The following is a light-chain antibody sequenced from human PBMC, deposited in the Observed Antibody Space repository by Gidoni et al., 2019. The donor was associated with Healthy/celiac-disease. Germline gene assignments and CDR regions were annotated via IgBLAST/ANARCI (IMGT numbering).Light chain of an antibody. J-gene: IGKJ2*01. Sequence: EIVITQSPATLSVSPVKRANLSCRASQSVNSNLAWYQQKPGQAPRLLIYGASTRATGIPARFSGSGSGTEFTLTISSLQSEDFAVYDWQQYNNWPPKTFGQGTKLEIK. V-gene: IGKV3-15*01. CDR3: QQYNNWPPKT. CDR1: QSVNSN. CDR2: GAS.